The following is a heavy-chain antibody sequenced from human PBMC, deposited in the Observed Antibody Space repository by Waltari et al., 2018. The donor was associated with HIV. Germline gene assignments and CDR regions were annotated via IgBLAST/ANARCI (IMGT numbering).Heavy chain of an antibody. D-gene: IGHD4-17*01. CDR1: GGSLSRHLSH. J-gene: IGHJ4*02. CDR2: IYYTGNT. Sequence: QLRLQESGPRLVKPSETLSLPCSVSGGSLSRHLSHWGWIRQSPGKGLEWIGSIYYTGNTYYKPSLKRRVTISIDTSKNQFSLRLTSVTAADTAIYYCVAQDYSDSVDWWGQGTLVTVFS. V-gene: IGHV4-39*07. CDR3: VAQDYSDSVDW.